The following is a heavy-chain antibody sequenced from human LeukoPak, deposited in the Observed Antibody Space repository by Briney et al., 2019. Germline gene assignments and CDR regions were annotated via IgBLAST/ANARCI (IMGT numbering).Heavy chain of an antibody. CDR1: GFTFSSYS. D-gene: IGHD1-14*01. Sequence: PGGSLRLSCAASGFTFSSYSMNWVRQAPGKGLEWVSSISSSSSYIYYADSVKGRFTISRDNAKNSLYLQVNSLRAEDTAVYYCARATTDLGRVDYWGQGTLVTVSS. CDR3: ARATTDLGRVDY. CDR2: ISSSSSYI. V-gene: IGHV3-21*01. J-gene: IGHJ4*02.